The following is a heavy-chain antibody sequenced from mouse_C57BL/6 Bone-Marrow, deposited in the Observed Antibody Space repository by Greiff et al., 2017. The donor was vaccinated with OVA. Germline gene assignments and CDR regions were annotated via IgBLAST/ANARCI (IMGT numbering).Heavy chain of an antibody. J-gene: IGHJ4*01. D-gene: IGHD2-5*01. CDR3: ARGGYYSNYLYYAMDY. Sequence: DVKLQESGPELVKPGASVKISCKASGYSFTGYYMNWVKQSPEKSLEWIGEINPSTGGTTYNQKFKAKATLTVDKSSSTAYMQLKSLTSEDSAVYYCARGGYYSNYLYYAMDYWGQGTSVTVSS. CDR2: INPSTGGT. CDR1: GYSFTGYY. V-gene: IGHV1-42*01.